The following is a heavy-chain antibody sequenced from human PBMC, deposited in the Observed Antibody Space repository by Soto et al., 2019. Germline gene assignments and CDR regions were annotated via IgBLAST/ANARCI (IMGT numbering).Heavy chain of an antibody. CDR3: ARDGPLYCSGGSCYNWFDP. J-gene: IGHJ5*02. Sequence: GGSLRLSCAASGFTFDDYGMSWVRQAPGKGLEWVSGINWNGGSTGYADSVKGRFTISRDNAKNSLYLQMNSLRAEDTALYHCARDGPLYCSGGSCYNWFDPWGQGTLVTVSS. CDR2: INWNGGST. CDR1: GFTFDDYG. V-gene: IGHV3-20*01. D-gene: IGHD2-15*01.